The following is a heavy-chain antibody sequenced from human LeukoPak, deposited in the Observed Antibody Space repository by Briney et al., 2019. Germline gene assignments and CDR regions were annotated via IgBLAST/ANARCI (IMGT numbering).Heavy chain of an antibody. V-gene: IGHV3-33*01. D-gene: IGHD3-22*01. CDR1: GFTFSSYG. Sequence: AGGSLRLSCAASGFTFSSYGMHWVRQAPGKGLEWVAVIWYDGSNKYYADSVKGRFTISRDNSKNTLYLQMNSLRAEDTAVYYCARYYDSSGYYPTIDYWGQGTPVTVSS. CDR3: ARYYDSSGYYPTIDY. CDR2: IWYDGSNK. J-gene: IGHJ4*02.